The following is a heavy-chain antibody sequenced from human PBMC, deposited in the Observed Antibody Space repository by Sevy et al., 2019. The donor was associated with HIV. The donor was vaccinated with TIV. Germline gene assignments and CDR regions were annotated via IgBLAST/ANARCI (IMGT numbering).Heavy chain of an antibody. CDR2: INHSGST. Sequence: SETLSLTCAVYGGSFSGYYWSWIRQPPGKGLEWIGEINHSGSTNYNPSLNSRVTISVDTSKNQFSLKLSSVTAADTAVYYCARGARDFSNYYYYGMDVWGQGTTVTVSS. J-gene: IGHJ6*02. D-gene: IGHD3-3*01. CDR1: GGSFSGYY. CDR3: ARGARDFSNYYYYGMDV. V-gene: IGHV4-34*01.